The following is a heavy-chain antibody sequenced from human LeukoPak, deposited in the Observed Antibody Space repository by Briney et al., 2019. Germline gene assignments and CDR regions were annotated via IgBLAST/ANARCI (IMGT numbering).Heavy chain of an antibody. J-gene: IGHJ4*02. V-gene: IGHV3-23*01. Sequence: GGSLRLSCAASGFTFSSYAMSWVRQAPGKGLEWVSGISGSGGSTYYAESVKGRFTISRDNSKNTLYLQMNSLRAEDTAVYYCAKERLGSGSWYAYFDYWGQGTLVTVSS. CDR1: GFTFSSYA. CDR2: ISGSGGST. CDR3: AKERLGSGSWYAYFDY. D-gene: IGHD6-13*01.